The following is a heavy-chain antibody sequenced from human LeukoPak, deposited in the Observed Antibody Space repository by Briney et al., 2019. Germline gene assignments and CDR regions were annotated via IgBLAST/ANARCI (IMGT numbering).Heavy chain of an antibody. CDR2: ISGGGGTT. Sequence: ETLSLTCAVSGGSISSSNWWSWVRQPPGKGLEWVSAISGGGGTTYYADSVKGRFTISRDNSMKTLSLQMTSLRAEDTAVYYCVNGAFVVTPLPIEYFPHWGRGILVSVSS. V-gene: IGHV3-23*01. D-gene: IGHD2-21*02. CDR1: GGSISSSNW. J-gene: IGHJ1*01. CDR3: VNGAFVVTPLPIEYFPH.